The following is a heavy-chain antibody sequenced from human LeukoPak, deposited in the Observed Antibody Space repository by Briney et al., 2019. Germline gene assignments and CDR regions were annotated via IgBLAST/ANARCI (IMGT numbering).Heavy chain of an antibody. CDR2: ISSSGSKK. Sequence: GGSLRLSCAASGFSFGDYSMNWVRQAPGKGLEWISYISSSGSKKVYADSVKGRFTISRDNFRNSLLLQMNRLRVEDTAVYYCASREWGQGTQVTVSS. V-gene: IGHV3-48*01. CDR3: ASRE. J-gene: IGHJ4*02. CDR1: GFSFGDYS.